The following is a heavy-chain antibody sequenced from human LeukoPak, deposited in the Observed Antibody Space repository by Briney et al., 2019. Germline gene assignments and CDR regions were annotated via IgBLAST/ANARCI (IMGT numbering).Heavy chain of an antibody. J-gene: IGHJ4*02. Sequence: GGSLRLSCAGSGFTFGGYWMSWVRQAPGKGLEWVASINQGGSRLHYLDSVTGRFIISRDDAQNSLFLQMTRLRVDDTAVYYCARLKDDGTKRDDWGQGTLLSVSS. CDR2: INQGGSRL. D-gene: IGHD5-24*01. CDR3: ARLKDDGTKRDD. CDR1: GFTFGGYW. V-gene: IGHV3-7*01.